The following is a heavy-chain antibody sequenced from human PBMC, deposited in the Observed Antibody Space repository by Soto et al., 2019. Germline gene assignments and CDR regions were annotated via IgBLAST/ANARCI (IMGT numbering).Heavy chain of an antibody. V-gene: IGHV1-18*01. J-gene: IGHJ6*03. CDR1: GYTFTTYG. Sequence: QVQLVQSGAEVKKPGASVKVSCKTSGYTFTTYGFTWVRQAPGQGLEWMGWISAYNGNTNYAQKFQGRPTMSTDTATSTAYMELRSLRSDDTAVYYCAVAMYYYYYMDVWGKGTTVTVSS. D-gene: IGHD2-8*01. CDR3: AVAMYYYYYMDV. CDR2: ISAYNGNT.